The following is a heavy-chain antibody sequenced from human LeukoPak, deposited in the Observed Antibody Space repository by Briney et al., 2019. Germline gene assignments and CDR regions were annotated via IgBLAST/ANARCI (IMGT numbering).Heavy chain of an antibody. J-gene: IGHJ4*02. V-gene: IGHV4-59*01. CDR3: AREIIYYDSSGPKGGFDY. Sequence: SETLSLTCTVSGGSISGYYWSWIRQSPGRGLEWLGYIYYGGSTNYNPSLKSRVTISLDTSKNQFSLKLTSVTAADTAVYYCAREIIYYDSSGPKGGFDYWGQGTLVTVSS. CDR1: GGSISGYY. D-gene: IGHD3-22*01. CDR2: IYYGGST.